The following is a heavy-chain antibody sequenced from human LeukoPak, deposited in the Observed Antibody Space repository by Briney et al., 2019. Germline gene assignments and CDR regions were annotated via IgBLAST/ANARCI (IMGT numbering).Heavy chain of an antibody. CDR3: ASSNGPVGATDQDSYYYYYMDV. D-gene: IGHD1-26*01. Sequence: SVKVSCKAYGGTFSGYGISWVRQAPGQGLEWMGGIIPNFGTTNNAQKFQGRVTITADESTRTAYLELSSLRSEDTAEYYCASSNGPVGATDQDSYYYYYMDVWGKGTTVTVSS. J-gene: IGHJ6*03. CDR1: GGTFSGYG. V-gene: IGHV1-69*13. CDR2: IIPNFGTT.